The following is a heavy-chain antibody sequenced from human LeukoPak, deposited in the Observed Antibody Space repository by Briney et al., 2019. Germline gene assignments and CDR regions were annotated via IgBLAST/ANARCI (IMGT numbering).Heavy chain of an antibody. J-gene: IGHJ5*01. CDR2: ISSSSSTI. D-gene: IGHD3-22*01. CDR3: ARDPSYDSSGYDS. CDR1: GFTFSSYS. V-gene: IGHV3-48*01. Sequence: PGGSLRLSCAASGFTFSSYSMIWVRQAPGKGLEWVSYISSSSSTIYYADSVKGRFTISRDNAKNSLYLQMNSLRAEVTAVYYCARDPSYDSSGYDSGGQGTLVTVS.